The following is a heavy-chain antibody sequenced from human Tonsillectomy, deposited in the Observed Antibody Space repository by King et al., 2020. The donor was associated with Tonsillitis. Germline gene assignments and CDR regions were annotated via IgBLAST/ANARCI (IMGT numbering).Heavy chain of an antibody. D-gene: IGHD3-16*01. V-gene: IGHV1-46*03. CDR1: GYTFTNYY. CDR2: INPSGDIT. CDR3: DREGETNWFDP. J-gene: IGHJ5*02. Sequence: QLVQSGAEVKKPGASVKVSCKTSGYTFTNYYMHWVRQAPGQGLEWMGIINPSGDITSYAQKFQGRVTMTRDTSTSTVYMELSSLRSEDTAVYYCDREGETNWFDPWGQGTLVTVSS.